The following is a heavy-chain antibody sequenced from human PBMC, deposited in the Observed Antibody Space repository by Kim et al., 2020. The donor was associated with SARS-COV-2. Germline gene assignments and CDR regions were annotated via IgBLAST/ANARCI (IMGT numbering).Heavy chain of an antibody. Sequence: GGSLRLSCAASGFTFSSYAMSWVRQAPGKGLEWVSAISGSGGSTYYADSVKGRFTISRDNSKNTLYLQMNSLRAEDTAVYYCAKGLRSGYDCPTDYWGQGTLVTVSS. CDR1: GFTFSSYA. CDR3: AKGLRSGYDCPTDY. D-gene: IGHD5-12*01. V-gene: IGHV3-23*01. J-gene: IGHJ4*02. CDR2: ISGSGGST.